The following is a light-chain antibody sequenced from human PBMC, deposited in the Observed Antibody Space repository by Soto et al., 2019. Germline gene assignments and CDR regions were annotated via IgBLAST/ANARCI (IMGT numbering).Light chain of an antibody. CDR3: QHCKNFPPP. V-gene: IGKV3-15*01. Sequence: EIVMTQSPATLSVSPGEGATLSCKASQNVYNNLAWYQQRPGQPPRLLIYDASTRATGISARFSGSGYGTEFTLTISSLQSEDFSFYFCQHCKNFPPPFGGGTEVDI. CDR2: DAS. CDR1: QNVYNN. J-gene: IGKJ4*01.